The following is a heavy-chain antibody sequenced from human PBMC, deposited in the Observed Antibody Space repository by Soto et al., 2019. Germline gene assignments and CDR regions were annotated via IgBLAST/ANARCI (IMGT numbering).Heavy chain of an antibody. CDR3: ARPPRAQMIVLEAPTRFDY. CDR1: GYTFTTYG. Sequence: GSVKGSCKASGYTFTTYGFNWVRQAPGQGLEWMGWISPYNGDTNYAKNFQGRVTLTTDTSTSTAYMELRSLTSDDTAIYSCARPPRAQMIVLEAPTRFDYWGQGTLVTVSS. D-gene: IGHD3-22*01. J-gene: IGHJ4*02. V-gene: IGHV1-18*04. CDR2: ISPYNGDT.